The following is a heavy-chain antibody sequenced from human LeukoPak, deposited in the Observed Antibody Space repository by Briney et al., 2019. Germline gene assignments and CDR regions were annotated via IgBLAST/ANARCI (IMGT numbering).Heavy chain of an antibody. CDR1: GGSISSYY. Sequence: PSETLSLTCTDSGGSISSYYWSWIRQPPGKGLEWIGYIYYSGSTNYNPSLKSRVTISVDTSKNQFSLKLSSVTAADTAVYYCARIMLSWRGFDCWGQGTLVTVSS. V-gene: IGHV4-59*12. CDR3: ARIMLSWRGFDC. CDR2: IYYSGST. J-gene: IGHJ4*02. D-gene: IGHD3-10*02.